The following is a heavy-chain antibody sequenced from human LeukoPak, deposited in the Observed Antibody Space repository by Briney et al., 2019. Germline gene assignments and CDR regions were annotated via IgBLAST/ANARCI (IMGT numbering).Heavy chain of an antibody. CDR1: GFTFSDAW. D-gene: IGHD6-6*01. V-gene: IGHV3-15*05. CDR2: IQSKTDGGTT. J-gene: IGHJ4*02. CDR3: TTWSSQFDY. Sequence: GGSLRLSCAASGFTFSDAWMTWVRQAPGKGLECVGFIQSKTDGGTTDSAAPVKGRFTVSRDDSKNTLYLQMNSLNSEDTAVYYCTTWSSQFDYWGQGTLVTVPS.